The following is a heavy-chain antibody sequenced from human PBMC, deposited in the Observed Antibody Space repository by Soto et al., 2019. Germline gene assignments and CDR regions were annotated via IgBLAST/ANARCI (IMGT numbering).Heavy chain of an antibody. D-gene: IGHD3-3*01. Sequence: EGSLRLSCAASGFTFSNAWMSWVRQAPGKGLEWVGRIKSKTDGGTTDYGAPVKGRFPISRDDSKNTQYVQMMSLKTEDTPVYYCTTPGSGYLLYWMVVWGPGTSVTVSS. CDR2: IKSKTDGGTT. J-gene: IGHJ6*02. CDR3: TTPGSGYLLYWMVV. CDR1: GFTFSNAW. V-gene: IGHV3-15*01.